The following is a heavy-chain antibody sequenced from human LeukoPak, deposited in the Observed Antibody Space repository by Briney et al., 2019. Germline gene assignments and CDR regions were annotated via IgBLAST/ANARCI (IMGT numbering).Heavy chain of an antibody. V-gene: IGHV1-2*02. Sequence: ASVKVSCKASGYTFTGYYMHWVRQAPGQGLEWMGWINPNSGGTNYAQKFQGRVTMTGDTSISTAYMELSRLRSDDTAVYYCARASAAAGTVLGFDYWGQGTLVTVSS. D-gene: IGHD6-13*01. CDR1: GYTFTGYY. CDR3: ARASAAAGTVLGFDY. J-gene: IGHJ4*02. CDR2: INPNSGGT.